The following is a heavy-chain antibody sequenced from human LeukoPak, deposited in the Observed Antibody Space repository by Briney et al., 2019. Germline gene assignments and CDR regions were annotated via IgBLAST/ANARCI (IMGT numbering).Heavy chain of an antibody. CDR3: ANCWGSYRYPAD. CDR1: GFTFSGSA. CDR2: IRSKANSYAT. D-gene: IGHD3-16*02. Sequence: GGSLRLSCAASGFTFSGSAMHWVRQASGKGLEWVGRIRSKANSYATAYAASVKGRFTISRDDSKNTAYLQMNSLKTEDTAVYYCANCWGSYRYPADWGQGTLVTVSS. J-gene: IGHJ4*02. V-gene: IGHV3-73*01.